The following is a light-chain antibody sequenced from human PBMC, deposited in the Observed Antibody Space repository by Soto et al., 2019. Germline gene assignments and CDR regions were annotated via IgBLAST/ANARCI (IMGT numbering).Light chain of an antibody. J-gene: IGKJ2*01. Sequence: DILMTQSPSTLSASVGDRVTVTCRANQAVDSYLAWYQQKPGKAPKLLIYLASRLESGVPARFSGSGSGSEYTLTISGLQPDDFATYFCQHYNSHSLYTFGQGTKLEIK. CDR2: LAS. V-gene: IGKV1-5*01. CDR3: QHYNSHSLYT. CDR1: QAVDSY.